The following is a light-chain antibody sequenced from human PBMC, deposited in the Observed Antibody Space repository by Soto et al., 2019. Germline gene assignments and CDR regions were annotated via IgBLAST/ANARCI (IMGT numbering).Light chain of an antibody. CDR3: QQYNNWPPIT. CDR2: AAS. J-gene: IGKJ3*01. Sequence: EIVMTQSPATLSVSPGERATLSCRASQSVSGNLAWYQQKPGQAPRLLIYAASTRATGIPARFSGSGSGTEFTLTISSLQSEYFAVYYCQQYNNWPPITFGPWTKVDIK. V-gene: IGKV3-15*01. CDR1: QSVSGN.